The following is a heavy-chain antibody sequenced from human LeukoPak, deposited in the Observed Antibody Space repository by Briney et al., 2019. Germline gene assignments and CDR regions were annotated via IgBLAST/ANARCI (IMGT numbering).Heavy chain of an antibody. CDR3: AREETAGTTGAYYYYYMDV. V-gene: IGHV4-34*01. CDR2: INHSGDIS. CDR1: GGSFSHNY. J-gene: IGHJ6*03. D-gene: IGHD1-7*01. Sequence: SETLSLTWAVYGGSFSHNYWTWVRQTPGRGLEWIGEINHSGDISGHNPSLKSRVTISVDTSKNQFSLKLSSVTAADTAVYYCAREETAGTTGAYYYYYMDVWGKGTTVTVSS.